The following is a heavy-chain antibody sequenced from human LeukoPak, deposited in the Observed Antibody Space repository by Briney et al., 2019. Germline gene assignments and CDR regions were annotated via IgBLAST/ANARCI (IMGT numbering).Heavy chain of an antibody. CDR3: ARLPGSGSSKAPG. D-gene: IGHD6-6*01. J-gene: IGHJ4*02. V-gene: IGHV1-2*02. CDR1: GYTFTGYY. Sequence: ASVKVSCKASGYTFTGYYMHWVRQAPGQGLEWMRWINPNSDGTNYAQKFQGRVTMTRDTSISTAYMELSRLRSDDTAVYYCARLPGSGSSKAPGWGQGTLVTVSS. CDR2: INPNSDGT.